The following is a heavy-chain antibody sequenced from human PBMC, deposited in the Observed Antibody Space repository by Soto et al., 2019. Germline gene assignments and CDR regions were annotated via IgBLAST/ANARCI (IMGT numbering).Heavy chain of an antibody. Sequence: SETLSLTCTVSGGSISSSSYYWGWIRQPPGKGLEWIGSIYYSGSTYYNPSLKSRVTISVDTSKNQFSLKLSSVTAADTAVYYCARIVLVPAAKDYYGMDVSGQGTTVTVSS. CDR2: IYYSGST. CDR3: ARIVLVPAAKDYYGMDV. J-gene: IGHJ6*02. D-gene: IGHD2-2*01. CDR1: GGSISSSSYY. V-gene: IGHV4-39*01.